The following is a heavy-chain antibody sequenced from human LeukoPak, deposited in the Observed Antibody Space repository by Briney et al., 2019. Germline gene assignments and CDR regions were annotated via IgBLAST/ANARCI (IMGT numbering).Heavy chain of an antibody. CDR3: ARDPIAAAGFDY. V-gene: IGHV4-34*01. D-gene: IGHD6-13*01. CDR1: RLSFSGYY. Sequence: PEQTLYHTYYVHRLSFSGYYWRWIRHPPGKGLDRNGDINHSGSTNYNPSLKSRVTISVDTSKNQFSLKLSSVTAADTAVYYCARDPIAAAGFDYWGQGTLVTVSS. CDR2: INHSGST. J-gene: IGHJ4*02.